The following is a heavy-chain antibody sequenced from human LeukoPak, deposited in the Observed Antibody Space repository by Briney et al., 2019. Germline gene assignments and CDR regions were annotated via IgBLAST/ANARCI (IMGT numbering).Heavy chain of an antibody. CDR3: AIQPWGSGNNWYFDL. D-gene: IGHD7-27*01. Sequence: ASVKVSCKASGGTFSSYAISWVRQAPGQGLEWMGWISPNSGGTDYAQKFQGRATMTRDTSISTTYVELSSLTSDDTAVYYCAIQPWGSGNNWYFDLWGRGTLVTVSS. CDR1: GGTFSSYA. V-gene: IGHV1-2*02. J-gene: IGHJ2*01. CDR2: ISPNSGGT.